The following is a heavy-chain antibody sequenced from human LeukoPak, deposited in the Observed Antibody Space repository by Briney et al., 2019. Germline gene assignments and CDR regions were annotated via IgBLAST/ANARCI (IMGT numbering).Heavy chain of an antibody. J-gene: IGHJ3*02. CDR1: GFTFSSYA. Sequence: GGSLRLSCAASGFTFSSYAMSWVRQAPGKGLEWVSAISGSGGRTYYADSVKGRFTISTDNSKNTLYLQMNSLRAEDTAVYYCANTQLGFCSGGSCYRAFDIWGQGTMVTVSS. D-gene: IGHD2-15*01. V-gene: IGHV3-23*01. CDR3: ANTQLGFCSGGSCYRAFDI. CDR2: ISGSGGRT.